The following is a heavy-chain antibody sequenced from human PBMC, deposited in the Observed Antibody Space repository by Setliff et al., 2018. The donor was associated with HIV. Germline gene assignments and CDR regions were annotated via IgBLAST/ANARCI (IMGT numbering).Heavy chain of an antibody. D-gene: IGHD1-26*01. CDR3: TRVMGATTGFHDY. J-gene: IGHJ4*02. V-gene: IGHV1-3*01. CDR2: INAGNDNT. CDR1: GYTLTNYA. Sequence: ASVKVSCKASGYTLTNYAMHWVRQAPGQRLEWMGCINAGNDNTKYSQDFQGRVTITKDTSASTVYMELSSLRSEDTALYYCTRVMGATTGFHDYWGQGTLVTVSS.